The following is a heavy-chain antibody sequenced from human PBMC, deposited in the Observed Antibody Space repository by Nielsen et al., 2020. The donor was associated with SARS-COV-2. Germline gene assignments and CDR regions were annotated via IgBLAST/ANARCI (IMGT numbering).Heavy chain of an antibody. CDR1: GFTFSDYY. D-gene: IGHD6-13*01. J-gene: IGHJ6*02. CDR2: ISSSSSYT. Sequence: GESLKISCAASGFTFSDYYMSWIRQAPGKGLEWVSYISSSSSYTNYADSVKGRFTISRDNAKNSLYLQMNSLRAEDTAVYYCARVNSSSWYRVYYYGMDVWGQGTTVTVSS. CDR3: ARVNSSSWYRVYYYGMDV. V-gene: IGHV3-11*05.